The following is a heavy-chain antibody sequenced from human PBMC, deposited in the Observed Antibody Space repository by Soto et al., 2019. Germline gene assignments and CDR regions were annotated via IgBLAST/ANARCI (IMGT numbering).Heavy chain of an antibody. CDR1: GYTLTELS. J-gene: IGHJ3*02. V-gene: IGHV1-24*01. CDR3: ATMGDALYTLDAFDI. CDR2: FDPEDGET. D-gene: IGHD3-16*01. Sequence: ASVKVSCKVSGYTLTELSMHWVRQAPGKGLEWMGGFDPEDGETIYAQKFQGRVTMTEDTSTDTAYMELSSLRSEDTAVYYCATMGDALYTLDAFDIWGQGTMVTVSS.